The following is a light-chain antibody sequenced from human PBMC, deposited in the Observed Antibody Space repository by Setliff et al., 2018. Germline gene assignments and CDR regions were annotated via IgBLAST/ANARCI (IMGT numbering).Light chain of an antibody. Sequence: QSALTQPASVSGSPGQSITIYCIGSSSDIGAYDYVAWYQQHPGKAPKLMIYDVSHRPSGVPHRFSASKSGNTASLTISGLQVEDEADYYCSSYSTRTSLDVFGTGTKVTVL. CDR1: SSDIGAYDY. V-gene: IGLV2-14*03. J-gene: IGLJ1*01. CDR2: DVS. CDR3: SSYSTRTSLDV.